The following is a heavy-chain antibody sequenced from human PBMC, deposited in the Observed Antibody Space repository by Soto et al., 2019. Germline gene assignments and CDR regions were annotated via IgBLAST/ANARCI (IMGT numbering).Heavy chain of an antibody. CDR1: GFTFSSCA. CDR3: VKDRSDTWSFDY. V-gene: IGHV3-30*18. CDR2: VTHDGTLY. J-gene: IGHJ4*02. D-gene: IGHD2-8*02. Sequence: QVQLVESGRGVVQPGRSLRLSCVASGFTFSSCAMHWVRQVPGKGLEWLAVVTHDGTLYPYADSVKGRFSISRDNSRKTLYIQMNGLRPEDTAVYYCVKDRSDTWSFDYWGQGTLVTVSS.